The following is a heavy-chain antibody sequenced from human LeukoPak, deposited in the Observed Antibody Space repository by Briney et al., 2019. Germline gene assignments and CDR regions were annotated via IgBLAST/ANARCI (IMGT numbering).Heavy chain of an antibody. CDR2: VSNSGST. CDR1: GGSIRNNY. V-gene: IGHV4-59*08. CDR3: ASRAYYDSSGFDY. D-gene: IGHD3-22*01. Sequence: SETLSLTCSVPGGSIRNNYWTWIRQPPGKGLEWIGHVSNSGSTKYNPSLKRRVTISIDTSKKHFSLKLSSVTAADTAVYYCASRAYYDSSGFDYWGQGILVTVSS. J-gene: IGHJ4*02.